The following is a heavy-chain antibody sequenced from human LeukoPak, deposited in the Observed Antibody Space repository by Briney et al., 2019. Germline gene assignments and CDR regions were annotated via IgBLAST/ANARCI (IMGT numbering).Heavy chain of an antibody. CDR1: GGSINNYY. CDR3: ARDSSTSQGDY. Sequence: SETLSLTCTVSGGSINNYYWNWIQQPAGKGLEWIGRIHTSGSTNYNPSFKSRVTMSVDTSKNQFSLKLSSVTAADTAVYYCARDSSTSQGDYWGQGTLVTVSS. J-gene: IGHJ4*02. CDR2: IHTSGST. D-gene: IGHD2/OR15-2a*01. V-gene: IGHV4-4*07.